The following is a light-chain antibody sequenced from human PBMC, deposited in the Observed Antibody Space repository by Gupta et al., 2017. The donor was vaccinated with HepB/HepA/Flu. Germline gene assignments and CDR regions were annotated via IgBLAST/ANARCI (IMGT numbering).Light chain of an antibody. CDR3: QVWDSSIVV. V-gene: IGLV3-9*01. CDR2: RDS. Sequence: QPPSLSLALGQTARITCGGNNIGNKNVHWYQQKPGQAPVLVIYRDSNRPSGIPERFSGSNSGNTATLNISRAQAGDEADYYCQVWDSSIVVFGGGTKLTVL. J-gene: IGLJ2*01. CDR1: NIGNKN.